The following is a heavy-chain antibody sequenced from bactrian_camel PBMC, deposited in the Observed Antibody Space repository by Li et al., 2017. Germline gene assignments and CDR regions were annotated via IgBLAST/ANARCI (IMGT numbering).Heavy chain of an antibody. CDR1: GFTFTTNY. D-gene: IGHD6*01. J-gene: IGHJ6*01. Sequence: HVQLVESGGGLVQPGRSLRLSCATSGFTFTTNYMNWVRQAPGKGLEWVSSINGDGTNTVYLDSVKGRFTISRDNAKNTVYLQMNSLKSEDTALCYCATQVERSWTDFGYWGQGTQVTVS. CDR2: INGDGTNT. V-gene: IGHV3-2*01. CDR3: ATQVERSWTDFGY.